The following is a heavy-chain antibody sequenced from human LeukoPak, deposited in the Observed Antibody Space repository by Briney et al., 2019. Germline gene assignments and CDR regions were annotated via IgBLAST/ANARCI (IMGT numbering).Heavy chain of an antibody. CDR2: ISYDGSNK. J-gene: IGHJ6*02. CDR1: GFTFSSYG. V-gene: IGHV3-30*18. CDR3: AKDYDDIVVVVAGYYYYYGMDV. Sequence: GRSLRLSCAASGFTFSSYGMHWVRQAPGKGLEWVAVISYDGSNKYYADSVKGRFTISRDNSKNTLYLQMNSLRAEGTAVYYCAKDYDDIVVVVAGYYYYYGMDVWGQGTTVTVSS. D-gene: IGHD2-15*01.